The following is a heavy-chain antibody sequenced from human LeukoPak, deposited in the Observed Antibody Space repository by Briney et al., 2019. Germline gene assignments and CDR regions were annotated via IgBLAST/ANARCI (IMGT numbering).Heavy chain of an antibody. CDR3: ARADSYAYAFDI. CDR1: GYTFTGYY. Sequence: GASVKVSCKASGYTFTGYYMHWVRQAPGQGLEWMGIINPSGGSTSYAQKFQGRVTMTRDMSTSTVYMELSSLRSEDTAVYYCARADSYAYAFDIWGQGTMVTVSS. J-gene: IGHJ3*02. CDR2: INPSGGST. D-gene: IGHD5-18*01. V-gene: IGHV1-46*01.